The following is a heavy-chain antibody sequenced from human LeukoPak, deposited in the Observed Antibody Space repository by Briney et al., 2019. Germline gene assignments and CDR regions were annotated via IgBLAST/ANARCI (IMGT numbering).Heavy chain of an antibody. D-gene: IGHD2-8*01. Sequence: GASVKVSCKASGYTFTAYAMIWVRQAPGQGLEWMGWINTDTGNPTYAQGFTGRFVFSLDTSVSTTYLQISSLKPEDTAVYYCARGIGIGTVLMVHGNMDVWGKGTTVTVSS. V-gene: IGHV7-4-1*02. CDR2: INTDTGNP. J-gene: IGHJ6*03. CDR3: ARGIGIGTVLMVHGNMDV. CDR1: GYTFTAYA.